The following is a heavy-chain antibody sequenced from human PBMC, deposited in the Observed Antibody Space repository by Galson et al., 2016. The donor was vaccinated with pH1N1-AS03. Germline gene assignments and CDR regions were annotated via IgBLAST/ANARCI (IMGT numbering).Heavy chain of an antibody. CDR3: ARDYIVGATIGGGTFDV. J-gene: IGHJ3*01. CDR2: ISYDGSNK. CDR1: GFTFSDFA. D-gene: IGHD1-26*01. Sequence: SLRLSCAASGFTFSDFAMHWVRQAPGKGLDWVAVISYDGSNKYYEDSVKGRFTISRDSSKNTLYLQMNSLRPEDTAMYYCARDYIVGATIGGGTFDVWGHGTMVTVSS. V-gene: IGHV3-30-3*01.